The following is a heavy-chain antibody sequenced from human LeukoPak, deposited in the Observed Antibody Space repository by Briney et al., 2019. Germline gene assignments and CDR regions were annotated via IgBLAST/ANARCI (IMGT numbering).Heavy chain of an antibody. CDR1: GYTFTGYY. V-gene: IGHV1-2*02. D-gene: IGHD2-21*02. Sequence: GASVKVSCKASGYTFTGYYMHWVRQAPGQGLEWMGWINPNSGGTNYAQKFQGRVTITADKSTSTAYMELSSLRSEDTAVYYCASSECAYCGGDCPNWFDPWGQGTLVTVSS. J-gene: IGHJ5*02. CDR3: ASSECAYCGGDCPNWFDP. CDR2: INPNSGGT.